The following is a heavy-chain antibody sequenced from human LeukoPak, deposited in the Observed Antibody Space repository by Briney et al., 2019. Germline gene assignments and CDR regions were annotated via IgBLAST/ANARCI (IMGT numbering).Heavy chain of an antibody. CDR1: ASTFTSYG. CDR3: ARDGEVDTAMVSAPDY. J-gene: IGHJ4*02. D-gene: IGHD5-18*01. CDR2: FSACNGNT. V-gene: IGHV1-18*01. Sequence: AAVKVTRTASASTFTSYGNSRVRHPPAQGLEWVGCFSACNGNTNYAQKLQGRVTMTTDTSTSTAYMELRSLRSDDTAVYYCARDGEVDTAMVSAPDYWGQGTLVTVSS.